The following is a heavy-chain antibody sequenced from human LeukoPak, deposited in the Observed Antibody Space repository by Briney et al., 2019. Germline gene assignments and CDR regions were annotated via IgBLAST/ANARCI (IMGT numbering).Heavy chain of an antibody. J-gene: IGHJ4*02. CDR3: AGDKMAYYFDY. Sequence: SETLSLTCAVYGGSFSGYYWSWIRQPPGKGLEWIGEINHSGSTYYNPSLKSRVTISVDTSKNQFSLKLSSVTAADTAVYYCAGDKMAYYFDYWGQGTLVTVSS. D-gene: IGHD5-24*01. CDR2: INHSGST. CDR1: GGSFSGYY. V-gene: IGHV4-34*01.